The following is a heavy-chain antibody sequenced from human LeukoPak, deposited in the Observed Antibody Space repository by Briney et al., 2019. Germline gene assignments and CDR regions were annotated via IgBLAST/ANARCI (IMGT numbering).Heavy chain of an antibody. V-gene: IGHV3-21*01. CDR2: ISCGSSYI. Sequence: PGLSLRLSCAGSGFTFSSYSMKWVRQAPGKGLEWVSSISCGSSYIYYADSVKGRFTVSRDNAKNSLYLQMNSLRAEDTALYYCARGKYFESSGFYYAVDFWGQGTLVTVSS. CDR3: ARGKYFESSGFYYAVDF. D-gene: IGHD3-22*01. J-gene: IGHJ4*02. CDR1: GFTFSSYS.